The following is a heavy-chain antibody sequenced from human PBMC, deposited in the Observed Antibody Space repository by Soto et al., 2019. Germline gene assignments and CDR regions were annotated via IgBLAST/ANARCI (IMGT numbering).Heavy chain of an antibody. CDR2: IYWDDDK. Sequence: QITLKESGPTLVKPTQTLTLTCTFSGFSLSTSGVGVGWLRQPPGKALEWLALIYWDDDKRYSPSLKSRLTITKDTSKNQVVLTMTNMDPVDTATYYCAHNVRITMIVDNWFDPWGQGTLVTVSS. J-gene: IGHJ5*02. D-gene: IGHD3-22*01. V-gene: IGHV2-5*02. CDR1: GFSLSTSGVG. CDR3: AHNVRITMIVDNWFDP.